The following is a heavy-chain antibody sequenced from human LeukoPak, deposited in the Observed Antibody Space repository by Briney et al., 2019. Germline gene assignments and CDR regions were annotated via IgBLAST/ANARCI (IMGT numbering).Heavy chain of an antibody. D-gene: IGHD3-3*01. CDR1: GFTLSSYW. J-gene: IGHJ6*03. V-gene: IGHV3-74*01. CDR3: ARYGRNYDFWSGYRYYYYMDV. CDR2: INSDGSST. Sequence: GGSLRLSCAASGFTLSSYWMHWVRQAPGKGLVWVSRINSDGSSTSYADSVKGRFTISRDNAKNTLYLQMNSLRAEDTAVYYCARYGRNYDFWSGYRYYYYMDVWGKGTTVTVSS.